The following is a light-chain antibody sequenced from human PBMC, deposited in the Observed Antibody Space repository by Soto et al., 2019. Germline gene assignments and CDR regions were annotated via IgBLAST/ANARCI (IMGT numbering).Light chain of an antibody. CDR3: SSYTSSSTGGL. CDR2: EVS. J-gene: IGLJ2*01. Sequence: QSALTQPASVSGSPGQSITISCSGTSSVVGGYDHVSWYQHHPGEAPKLMIYEVSYRPSGVSTRFSGSKSGNTASLTISGLQAEDEADYYCSSYTSSSTGGLFGGGTKLTVL. CDR1: SSVVGGYDH. V-gene: IGLV2-14*01.